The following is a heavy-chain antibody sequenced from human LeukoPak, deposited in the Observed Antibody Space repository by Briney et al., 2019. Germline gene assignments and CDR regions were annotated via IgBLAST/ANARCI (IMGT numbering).Heavy chain of an antibody. J-gene: IGHJ4*02. CDR3: ARGLYDSSGYYYFDY. Sequence: SETLSLTCTVSGGSISSGSYYWSWIRQPAGKGLEWIGRLHTSGTTNYNPSLESRVTISLDTSKNQFSLKLSSVTAADTAVYYCARGLYDSSGYYYFDYWGQGTLVTVSS. CDR2: LHTSGTT. CDR1: GGSISSGSYY. V-gene: IGHV4-61*02. D-gene: IGHD3-22*01.